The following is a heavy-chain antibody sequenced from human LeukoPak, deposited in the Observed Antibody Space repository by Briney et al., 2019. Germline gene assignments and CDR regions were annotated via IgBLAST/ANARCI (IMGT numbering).Heavy chain of an antibody. CDR2: ISSSGSTI. CDR1: GFTFSSYE. Sequence: GGSLRLSCAASGFTFSSYEMNWVRQAPGKGLEWVSYISSSGSTIFYADSVKGRFTISRDNAKNSLYLQMNSLRAEDTAVYYCARAYYYGSGSLWGQGTLVTVSS. J-gene: IGHJ4*02. D-gene: IGHD3-10*01. CDR3: ARAYYYGSGSL. V-gene: IGHV3-48*03.